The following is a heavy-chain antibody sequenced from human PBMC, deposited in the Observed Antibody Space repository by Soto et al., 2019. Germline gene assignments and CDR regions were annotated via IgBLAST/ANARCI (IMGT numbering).Heavy chain of an antibody. V-gene: IGHV2-5*02. D-gene: IGHD4-17*01. CDR3: AHAGDYDLLTCDH. CDR1: GFSLSTYHMG. J-gene: IGHJ4*02. CDR2: IYWDDDK. Sequence: QITLKESGPTLVRPAQTLTLTCDFSGFSLSTYHMGVAWIRQPPGKALEWLALIYWDDDKRYSPSLKDRLAISKDTSSNQVVLTITNIDPGDSATYFCAHAGDYDLLTCDHWGPGTLVTVSS.